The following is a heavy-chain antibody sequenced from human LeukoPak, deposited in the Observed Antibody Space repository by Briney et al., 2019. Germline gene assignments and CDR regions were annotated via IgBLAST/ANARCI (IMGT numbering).Heavy chain of an antibody. V-gene: IGHV3-23*01. CDR2: ISGSGGST. Sequence: PGGSLRLSCAASGFTFSSYAMSWVRQAPGKGLEWVSAISGSGGSTYYADSVKGRFTISRDNSKNTLYLQMNSLRAEDAAVYYCAKDRPYYDILTGYTGNWGQGTLATVSS. D-gene: IGHD3-9*01. J-gene: IGHJ4*02. CDR3: AKDRPYYDILTGYTGN. CDR1: GFTFSSYA.